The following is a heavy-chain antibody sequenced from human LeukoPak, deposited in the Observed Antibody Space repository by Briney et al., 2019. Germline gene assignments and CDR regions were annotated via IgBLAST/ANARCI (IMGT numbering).Heavy chain of an antibody. CDR1: GGSISSSSYY. V-gene: IGHV4-39*01. CDR3: ARRATVTTGAFDI. J-gene: IGHJ3*02. CDR2: IYYSGST. Sequence: SETLSLTCTVSGGSISSSSYYWGWIRQPPGKGLEWIGSIYYSGSTYYNPSLKSRVTISVDTSKNQFSLKLSSVTAADTAVYYCARRATVTTGAFDIWGQGTTVTVS. D-gene: IGHD4-17*01.